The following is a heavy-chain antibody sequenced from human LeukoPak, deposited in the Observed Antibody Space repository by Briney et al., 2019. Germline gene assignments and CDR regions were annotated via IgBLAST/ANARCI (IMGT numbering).Heavy chain of an antibody. D-gene: IGHD3-3*01. J-gene: IGHJ4*02. CDR1: GFTFSSFW. Sequence: GGSLRLSCAASGFTFSSFWMSWVRQAPGKGLEWVASIKEDGSEKYYVDSVKGRFTISRDNAKNSVYLQMNSLRAEDTAVYYCARDWSDGFDYWGQGTLVTVSS. CDR2: IKEDGSEK. V-gene: IGHV3-7*01. CDR3: ARDWSDGFDY.